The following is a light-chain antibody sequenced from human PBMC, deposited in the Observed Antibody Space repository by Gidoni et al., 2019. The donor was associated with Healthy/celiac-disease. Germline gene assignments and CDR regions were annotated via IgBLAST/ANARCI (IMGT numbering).Light chain of an antibody. V-gene: IGKV1-39*01. CDR2: AAS. J-gene: IGKJ2*01. CDR1: QSISSY. CDR3: QQSYSTPPHT. Sequence: DIQMTQSPSSLSASVGDRVTITCRASQSISSYLNWYQQKPGKAPKLRIYAASSLQSGVQAMFSGSRACTDFSPTISSRQPEDFATYYCQQSYSTPPHTFXQXTKLXIK.